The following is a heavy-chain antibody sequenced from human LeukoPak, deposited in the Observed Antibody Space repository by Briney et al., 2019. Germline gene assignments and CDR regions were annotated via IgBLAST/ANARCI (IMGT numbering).Heavy chain of an antibody. CDR3: TREKGGYSGSADY. D-gene: IGHD5-12*01. CDR2: INPNSGGT. Sequence: ASVKVSSKASGYSFTAYYIHWGRQAPGQGLEWTGWINPNSGGTNFAQKFQGRVAMTRDTSISTAYMELTRLRSDDTAVYYCTREKGGYSGSADYWGQGTLVTVSS. V-gene: IGHV1-2*02. J-gene: IGHJ4*02. CDR1: GYSFTAYY.